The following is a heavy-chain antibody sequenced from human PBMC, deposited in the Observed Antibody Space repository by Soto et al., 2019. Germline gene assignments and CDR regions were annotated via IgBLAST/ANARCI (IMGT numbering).Heavy chain of an antibody. CDR3: ARDTIFGVVANSYYYYYGMDV. V-gene: IGHV1-69*13. Sequence: SVKVSCKASGGTFSSYAISWVRQAPGQGLEWIGGIIPIFGTANYAQKVQGRVTITADESTSTAYMGLSSLRSEDTAVYYCARDTIFGVVANSYYYYYGMDVWGQGTTVTVSS. J-gene: IGHJ6*02. D-gene: IGHD3-3*01. CDR1: GGTFSSYA. CDR2: IIPIFGTA.